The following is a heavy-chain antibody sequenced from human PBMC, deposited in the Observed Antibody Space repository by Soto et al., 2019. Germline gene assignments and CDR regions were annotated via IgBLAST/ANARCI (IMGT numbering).Heavy chain of an antibody. D-gene: IGHD3-3*01. CDR1: GDSFSSNSAA. CDR3: ARDIRIARIMIFGLVNAFDI. CDR2: TYYRSKWYN. J-gene: IGHJ3*02. V-gene: IGHV6-1*01. Sequence: SQTLSLTCAISGDSFSSNSAAWNWIRQSPSRGLEWLGRTYYRSKWYNDYAVSVKSRITINPDTSKNQFSLQLNSVTPEDTPVYYCARDIRIARIMIFGLVNAFDIWGQAIMVTVS.